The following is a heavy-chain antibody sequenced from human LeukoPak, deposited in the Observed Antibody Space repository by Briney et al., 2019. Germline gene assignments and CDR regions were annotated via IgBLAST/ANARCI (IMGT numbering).Heavy chain of an antibody. V-gene: IGHV3-23*01. CDR1: GFTFSSYA. Sequence: GGSLRLSCAASGFTFSSYAMSWVRQAPGKGLEWVSVISGSAASTSYADSVKGRFTISRDNSRNTLYLRMNNLRAEDTAVYYCARSTKSSFQNYFDYWGQGILVTVSS. CDR2: ISGSAAST. D-gene: IGHD2-2*01. CDR3: ARSTKSSFQNYFDY. J-gene: IGHJ4*02.